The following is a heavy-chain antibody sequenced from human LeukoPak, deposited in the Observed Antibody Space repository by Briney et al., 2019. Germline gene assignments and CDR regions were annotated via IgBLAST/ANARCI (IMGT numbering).Heavy chain of an antibody. J-gene: IGHJ4*02. CDR1: GFTVSSNY. V-gene: IGHV3-66*01. D-gene: IGHD6-19*01. Sequence: PGGSLRLSCAASGFTVSSNYMSWVRQAPGKGLEWVSVIYSGGSTYYADSVKGRFTISRDNSKNTLYLQMNSLRAEDTAVYYCARAPGKAVAGSLDYWGQGTLVTASS. CDR3: ARAPGKAVAGSLDY. CDR2: IYSGGST.